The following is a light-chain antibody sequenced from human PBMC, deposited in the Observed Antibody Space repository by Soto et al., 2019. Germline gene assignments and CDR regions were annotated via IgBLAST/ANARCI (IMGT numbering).Light chain of an antibody. CDR3: LQDYNYPRT. Sequence: AIQMTQSPTSLSASVGDRVTITCRASQGIRNDLGWFQQKPGKAPKLLIYAASSLQSGVPSRFSGSGSGTDFTLTISSLQPEDFATYYCLQDYNYPRTFGQGTKVEIK. CDR2: AAS. CDR1: QGIRND. J-gene: IGKJ1*01. V-gene: IGKV1-6*01.